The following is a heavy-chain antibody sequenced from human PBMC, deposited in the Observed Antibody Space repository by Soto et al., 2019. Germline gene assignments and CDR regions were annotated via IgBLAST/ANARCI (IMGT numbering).Heavy chain of an antibody. V-gene: IGHV3-15*07. Sequence: GGPLLHSYTAADFNFSNAWMNWVRKATGKGLEWVGRIKSKTDGGTTDYAAPVKGRFTISRDDSKNTLYLQMNSLKTEDTAVYYCTTAYYDFWSGYSEYFDYWGQGTLVTGSS. D-gene: IGHD3-3*01. J-gene: IGHJ4*02. CDR3: TTAYYDFWSGYSEYFDY. CDR2: IKSKTDGGTT. CDR1: DFNFSNAW.